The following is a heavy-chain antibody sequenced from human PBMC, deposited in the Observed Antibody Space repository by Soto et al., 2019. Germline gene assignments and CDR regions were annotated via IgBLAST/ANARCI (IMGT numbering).Heavy chain of an antibody. CDR1: GGSISRYY. V-gene: IGHV4-59*01. Sequence: SETLSLTCTVSGGSISRYYWSWIRQPPGKGLEWIGYIYYSGSTNYNPSLKSRVTISVDTSKNQFSLKLSSVTAADTAVYYCARGYYDFWSGYYSYNWFDPWGQGTLVTVS. D-gene: IGHD3-3*01. CDR2: IYYSGST. J-gene: IGHJ5*02. CDR3: ARGYYDFWSGYYSYNWFDP.